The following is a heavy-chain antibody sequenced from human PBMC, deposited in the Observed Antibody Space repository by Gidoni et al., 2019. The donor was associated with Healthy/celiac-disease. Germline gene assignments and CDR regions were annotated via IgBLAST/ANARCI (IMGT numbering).Heavy chain of an antibody. J-gene: IGHJ4*02. CDR2: ISGSGGST. CDR1: GFTFSSYA. Sequence: EVQLLESGGGLVQPEGSLRLSCAASGFTFSSYAMSWVRQAPGKGLEWVSAISGSGGSTYYADSVKGRFTISRDNSKNTLYLQMNSLRAEDTAVYYCAKFPRAYYYGSGSYGGNYFDYWGQGTLVTVSS. V-gene: IGHV3-23*01. CDR3: AKFPRAYYYGSGSYGGNYFDY. D-gene: IGHD3-10*01.